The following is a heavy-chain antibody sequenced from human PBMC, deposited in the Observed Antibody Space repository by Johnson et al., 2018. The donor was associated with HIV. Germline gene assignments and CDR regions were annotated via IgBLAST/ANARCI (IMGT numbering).Heavy chain of an antibody. CDR3: ARACRDGYTCDAFDI. CDR1: GFMFDEYG. D-gene: IGHD5-24*01. Sequence: VQLVESGGGVFRPGQSLRLSCEGFGFMFDEYGLSWVRQAPGKGLEWVSVFFSGGTTYYADSVNGRFTISRDNSKNTLFLQMNSLRADDTALYYCARACRDGYTCDAFDIWGQGTMVTVSS. J-gene: IGHJ3*02. CDR2: FFSGGTT. V-gene: IGHV3-66*01.